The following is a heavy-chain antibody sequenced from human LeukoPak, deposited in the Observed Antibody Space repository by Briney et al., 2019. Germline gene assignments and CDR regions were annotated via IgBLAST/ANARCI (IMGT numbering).Heavy chain of an antibody. CDR3: TTDHGIGEWRLTYYYYYYMDV. CDR1: GFTFSGSA. V-gene: IGHV3-73*01. Sequence: GRSLRLSCAASGFTFSGSAMHWVRQASGKGLEWVGRIRSKANSYATAYAASVKGRFTISRDDSKNTAYLQMNSLKTEDTAVYYCTTDHGIGEWRLTYYYYYYMDVWGKGTTVTVSS. CDR2: IRSKANSYAT. J-gene: IGHJ6*03. D-gene: IGHD2-21*02.